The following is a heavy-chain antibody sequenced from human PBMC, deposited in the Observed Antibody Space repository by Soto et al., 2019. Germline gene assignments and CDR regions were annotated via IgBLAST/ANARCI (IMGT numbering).Heavy chain of an antibody. CDR2: IYYSGST. CDR3: SSQTYSYAWHH. J-gene: IGHJ5*02. Sequence: QVQLQESGPRLVKPSGTLSLTCAVSSGSISSNWWSWVRQPPGKGLEYIGEIYYSGSTHYNPSLNSRVTISIDKSRNYFSLDLSYVPAADTAVYYCSSQTYSYAWHHWGQGIQVTVSS. CDR1: SGSISSNW. V-gene: IGHV4-4*02. D-gene: IGHD3-16*01.